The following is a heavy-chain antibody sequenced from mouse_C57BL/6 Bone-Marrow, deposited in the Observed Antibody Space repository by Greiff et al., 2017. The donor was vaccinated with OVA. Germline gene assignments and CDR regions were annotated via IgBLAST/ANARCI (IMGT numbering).Heavy chain of an antibody. D-gene: IGHD1-1*01. CDR1: GYAFSSSW. J-gene: IGHJ1*03. Sequence: QVQLQQSGPELVKPGASVKISCKASGYAFSSSWMNWVKQRPGKGLEWIGRIYPGDGDTNYNGKFKGKATLTADKSSSTAYMQLSSLTSEDSAVYFCARKGVLRWYFDGWGTGTTVTVSS. CDR3: ARKGVLRWYFDG. CDR2: IYPGDGDT. V-gene: IGHV1-82*01.